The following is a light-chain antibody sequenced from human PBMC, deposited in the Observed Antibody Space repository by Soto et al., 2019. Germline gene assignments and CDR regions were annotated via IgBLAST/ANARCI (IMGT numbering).Light chain of an antibody. CDR3: QQYNSYPLT. CDR2: KAS. J-gene: IGKJ5*01. Sequence: DIQMTQSPSTLSASVGDRVIITCRASQSISRLLVWYQQKPGRAPTLLIYKASTLESGVPSRFSGSGSGTDFTLTINSLQPDDFATYYCQQYNSYPLTFGQGTRLDIK. CDR1: QSISRL. V-gene: IGKV1-5*03.